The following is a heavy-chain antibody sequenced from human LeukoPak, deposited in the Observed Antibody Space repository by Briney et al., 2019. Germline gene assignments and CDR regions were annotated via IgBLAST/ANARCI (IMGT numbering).Heavy chain of an antibody. D-gene: IGHD6-19*01. CDR3: ASQGVLGGSGGSLDY. Sequence: SETLSLTCTVSGGSISSYYWSWIRQPPGKGLEWIGYIYYSGSTNYNPSLKSRVTISVDTSKKQFSLKLTSVTAADTAVYYCASQGVLGGSGGSLDYWGQGTLVTVSS. V-gene: IGHV4-59*01. J-gene: IGHJ4*02. CDR1: GGSISSYY. CDR2: IYYSGST.